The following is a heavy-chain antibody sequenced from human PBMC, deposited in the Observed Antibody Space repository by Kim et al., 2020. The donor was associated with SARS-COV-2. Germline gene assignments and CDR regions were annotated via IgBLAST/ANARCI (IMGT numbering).Heavy chain of an antibody. CDR2: IWFDGSER. V-gene: IGHV3-33*01. J-gene: IGHJ6*04. D-gene: IGHD3-10*01. CDR1: GFRFRDHA. Sequence: GGSLRLSCEVSGFRFRDHAMHWVRQAPGKGLEWMAVIWFDGSERYYTDSMRGRITITRDNSKNTLHLEMSSLSAEDTAVYYCARALVGEDVWENHLYLDVWGKGTTVTVSS. CDR3: ARALVGEDVWENHLYLDV.